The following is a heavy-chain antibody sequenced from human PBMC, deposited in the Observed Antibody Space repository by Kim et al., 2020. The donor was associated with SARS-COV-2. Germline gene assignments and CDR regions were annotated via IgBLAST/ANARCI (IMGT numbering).Heavy chain of an antibody. D-gene: IGHD5-12*01. J-gene: IGHJ6*02. CDR2: ISSSSSYI. Sequence: GGSLRLSCAASGFTFSSYSMNWVRQAPGKGLEWVSSISSSSSYIYYADSVKGRFTISRDNAKNSLYLQMNSLRAEDTAVYYCARDKVASSYYYGMDVWGQGTTVTVSS. CDR3: ARDKVASSYYYGMDV. CDR1: GFTFSSYS. V-gene: IGHV3-21*01.